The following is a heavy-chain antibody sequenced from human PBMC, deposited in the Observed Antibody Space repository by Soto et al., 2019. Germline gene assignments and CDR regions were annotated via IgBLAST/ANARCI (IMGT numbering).Heavy chain of an antibody. Sequence: EVQLVESGGGLVQPGGSLRLSCAASGFTFSSYWMSWVRQAPGKGLEWVANIKQDGSEKYYVDSVKGRFTISRDNAKNSLYLQMNSLRAEDTAVYYCAREVVVVVAATSSNAFDIWGQGTMVTVSS. D-gene: IGHD2-15*01. CDR2: IKQDGSEK. J-gene: IGHJ3*02. V-gene: IGHV3-7*01. CDR1: GFTFSSYW. CDR3: AREVVVVVAATSSNAFDI.